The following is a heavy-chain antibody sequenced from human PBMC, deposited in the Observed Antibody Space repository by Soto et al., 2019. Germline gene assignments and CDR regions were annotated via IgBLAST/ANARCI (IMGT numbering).Heavy chain of an antibody. CDR3: AREGDGTTGYYQDG. CDR1: GFTFSNYY. D-gene: IGHD3-22*01. J-gene: IGHJ4*01. CDR2: INSDESST. V-gene: IGHV3-74*01. Sequence: PGGSLRLSCAASGFTFSNYYMHWVRQAPGKGLVWVSRINSDESSTSYADSVKGRFTISRDNAKNTLYLQMNSLRAEDTAVYYCAREGDGTTGYYQDGWGPGTLVTVAS.